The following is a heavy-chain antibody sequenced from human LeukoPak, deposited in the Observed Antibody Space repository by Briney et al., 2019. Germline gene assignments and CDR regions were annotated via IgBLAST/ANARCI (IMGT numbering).Heavy chain of an antibody. CDR1: GFTLNDYA. J-gene: IGHJ3*02. CDR3: ARDGAVGYSYGASDI. V-gene: IGHV3-9*01. Sequence: GGSLRLSCAVSGFTLNDYAMHWVRQAPGKGLEWVSGISYNGGTIGFADSVKGRFTISRDNGKNSLYLQMNSMRAEDTALYYCARDGAVGYSYGASDIWGQGTMVTVSS. D-gene: IGHD5-18*01. CDR2: ISYNGGTI.